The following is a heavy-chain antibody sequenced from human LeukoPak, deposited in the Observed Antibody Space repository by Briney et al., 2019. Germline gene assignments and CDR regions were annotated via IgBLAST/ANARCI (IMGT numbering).Heavy chain of an antibody. D-gene: IGHD6-19*01. Sequence: GGSLRLSCAASGFTFSDYYMSWIRQAPGKGLEWVSYISSSSSYTNHADSVKGRFTISRDNAKNSLYLQMNSLRAEDTAVYYCARVAGPYSSGSDVFDIWGQGTMVTVSS. CDR1: GFTFSDYY. V-gene: IGHV3-11*06. CDR2: ISSSSSYT. J-gene: IGHJ3*02. CDR3: ARVAGPYSSGSDVFDI.